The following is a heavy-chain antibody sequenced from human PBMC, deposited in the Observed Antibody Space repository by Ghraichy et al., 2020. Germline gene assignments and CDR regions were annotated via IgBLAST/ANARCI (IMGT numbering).Heavy chain of an antibody. V-gene: IGHV1-69*13. CDR3: AKRGSGSYGPEPFDS. CDR2: IIPIFRTS. CDR1: GGVFTDYT. Sequence: SVKVSCKASGGVFTDYTIDWVRQAPGQGLEWMGGIIPIFRTSNYAQKFQGRVTIISDDSTDTASMELSSLTSEDTAMYYCAKRGSGSYGPEPFDSWGQGTLVTVSS. J-gene: IGHJ4*02. D-gene: IGHD3-10*01.